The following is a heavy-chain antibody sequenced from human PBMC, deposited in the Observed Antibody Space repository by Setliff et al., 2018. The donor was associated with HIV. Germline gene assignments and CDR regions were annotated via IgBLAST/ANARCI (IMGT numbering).Heavy chain of an antibody. Sequence: ASVNVSCKASGYTFTSYAMHWVRQAPRQRLEWMGWINAGNGNTKYSQKFQGRVTITRDTSASTAYMELSGLRSEDTAVYYCARALPYDSSGYYFVGWFDPWGQGTLVTVSS. D-gene: IGHD3-22*01. J-gene: IGHJ5*02. V-gene: IGHV1-3*01. CDR2: INAGNGNT. CDR3: ARALPYDSSGYYFVGWFDP. CDR1: GYTFTSYA.